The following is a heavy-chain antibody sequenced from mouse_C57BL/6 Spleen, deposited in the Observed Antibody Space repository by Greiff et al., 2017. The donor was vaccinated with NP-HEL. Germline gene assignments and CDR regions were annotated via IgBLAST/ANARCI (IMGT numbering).Heavy chain of an antibody. Sequence: VQLQQSGPVLVKPGASVKMSCKASGYTFTDYYMNWVKQSHGKSLEWIGVINPYNGGTSYNQKFKGKATLTVDKSSSTAYMELNSLTSEDSAVYYCARSGGTGTGFAYWGQGTLVTVSA. D-gene: IGHD4-1*01. CDR2: INPYNGGT. V-gene: IGHV1-19*01. CDR3: ARSGGTGTGFAY. CDR1: GYTFTDYY. J-gene: IGHJ3*01.